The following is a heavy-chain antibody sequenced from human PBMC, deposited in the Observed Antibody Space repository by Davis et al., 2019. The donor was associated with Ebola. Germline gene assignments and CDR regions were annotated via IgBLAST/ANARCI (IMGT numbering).Heavy chain of an antibody. V-gene: IGHV4-34*01. Sequence: SETLSLTCAVYGGSFSGYYWSWIRQPPGKGLEWIGEINHSGSTNYSPSLKSRVTLSVGTSKNQFSLKLTSVTAADTAAYYCARTTRDSGWFLDYWGQRILVTVSS. CDR2: INHSGST. CDR1: GGSFSGYY. CDR3: ARTTRDSGWFLDY. D-gene: IGHD6-19*01. J-gene: IGHJ4*02.